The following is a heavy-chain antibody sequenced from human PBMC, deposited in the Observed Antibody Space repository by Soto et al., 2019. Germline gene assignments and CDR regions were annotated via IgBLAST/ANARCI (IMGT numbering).Heavy chain of an antibody. Sequence: PSETLSLTCTVSGGSISSDDYYWSWIRQPPGKGLEWIGYIYYSGSTYYNPSLKSRVTISVDTSKNQFSLKLSSVTAADTAVYYCVRAATGYYYGMDVWGQGTTVTVSS. CDR2: IYYSGST. V-gene: IGHV4-30-4*01. CDR3: VRAATGYYYGMDV. D-gene: IGHD2-15*01. CDR1: GGSISSDDYY. J-gene: IGHJ6*02.